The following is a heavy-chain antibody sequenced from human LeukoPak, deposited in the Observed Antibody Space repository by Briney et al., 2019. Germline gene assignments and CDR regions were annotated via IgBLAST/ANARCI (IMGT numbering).Heavy chain of an antibody. Sequence: GGSLRLSSAASGLTFSSYWMSWVRKAPGKGREWVANTNQDGSNKYYVDPVKGPITTSRDNAKNSLYLQMNSLRAEDTAVYYCARLKQQLVRLLSRDTTYYYYYYMDVWGKGTTVTVSS. CDR3: ARLKQQLVRLLSRDTTYYYYYYMDV. CDR1: GLTFSSYW. CDR2: TNQDGSNK. D-gene: IGHD6-13*01. V-gene: IGHV3-7*01. J-gene: IGHJ6*03.